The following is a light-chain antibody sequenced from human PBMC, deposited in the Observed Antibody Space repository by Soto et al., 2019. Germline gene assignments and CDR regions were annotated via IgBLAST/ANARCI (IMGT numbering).Light chain of an antibody. J-gene: IGLJ1*01. CDR1: SSDVGSYNL. V-gene: IGLV2-23*02. CDR2: EVN. CDR3: CSYAGSSTLYV. Sequence: QSVLTQPPSVSGAPGQRVTISCTGTSSDVGSYNLVSWYQQHPGKAPKLMIYEVNKRPSGVSNRFSGSKSGNTASLTISGLQAEDEVDYYCCSYAGSSTLYVFGTGTRSPS.